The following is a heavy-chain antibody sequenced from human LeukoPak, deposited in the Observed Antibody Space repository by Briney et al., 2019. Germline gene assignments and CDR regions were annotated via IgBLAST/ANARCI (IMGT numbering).Heavy chain of an antibody. CDR3: ARGPPLFDP. J-gene: IGHJ5*02. CDR1: GFTFSSYG. V-gene: IGHV3-30*03. Sequence: PGRSLRLSCAASGFTFSSYGMHWVRQAPGKGLEWVAVISYDGSNKYYADSVKGRFTISRDNSKNTLYLQMNSLRAEDTGVYYCARGPPLFDPWGQGTLVAVSS. CDR2: ISYDGSNK.